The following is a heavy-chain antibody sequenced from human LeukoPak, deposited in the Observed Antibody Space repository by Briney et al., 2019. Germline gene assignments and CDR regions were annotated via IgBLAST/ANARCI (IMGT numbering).Heavy chain of an antibody. D-gene: IGHD2-15*01. Sequence: ASVKVSCKASGYTFTAYYIHWVRQAPGQGLESMGWINPNSGGTNYEQKFQGRVTMTRDTSVTTAYMEVSRLTSDDTAVYYCARGYSYSMDVWGQGTTVTVSS. CDR2: INPNSGGT. J-gene: IGHJ6*02. V-gene: IGHV1-2*02. CDR3: ARGYSYSMDV. CDR1: GYTFTAYY.